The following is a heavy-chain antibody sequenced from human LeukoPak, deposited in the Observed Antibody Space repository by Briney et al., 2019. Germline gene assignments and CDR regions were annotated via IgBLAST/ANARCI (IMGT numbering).Heavy chain of an antibody. V-gene: IGHV4-39*01. J-gene: IGHJ5*02. D-gene: IGHD6-19*01. CDR2: VYYSGNT. CDR3: SRHEHKALAGDT. CDR1: GGSISRSYYY. Sequence: SETLSLTCSVSGGSISRSYYYWGWIRQPPGKGLEWIGTVYYSGNTFYNPSLKSRVTISVDTSINHFSLTLTSLTAADTAVYFCSRHEHKALAGDTWGQGTLVTVSS.